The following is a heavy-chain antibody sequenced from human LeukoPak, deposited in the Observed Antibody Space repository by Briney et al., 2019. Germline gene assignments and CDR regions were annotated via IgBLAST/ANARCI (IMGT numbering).Heavy chain of an antibody. V-gene: IGHV3-74*01. CDR1: GFTFSSYW. J-gene: IGHJ4*02. CDR2: IKSDGSNT. D-gene: IGHD4-11*01. CDR3: VKDYSN. Sequence: PGGSLRLSCAASGFTFSSYWMHWVRQAPGKGLVWVSCIKSDGSNTRYADSVKGRFTISRDNAKNTLYLQMNSLRAEDTAVYYCVKDYSNWGQGTLVTVSS.